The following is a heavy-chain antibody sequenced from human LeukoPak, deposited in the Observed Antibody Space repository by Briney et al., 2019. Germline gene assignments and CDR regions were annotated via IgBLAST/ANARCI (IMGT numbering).Heavy chain of an antibody. J-gene: IGHJ5*02. D-gene: IGHD2-2*01. Sequence: ASVKVSCKASGGTFSSYAISWVRQAPGQGLEWMGGIIPIFGTANYAQKFQGRVTITADKSTSTTYKELSSMRSEDTAVYYCASGYCSSTSCYWFDRWGQGTLVTVSS. CDR3: ASGYCSSTSCYWFDR. V-gene: IGHV1-69*06. CDR1: GGTFSSYA. CDR2: IIPIFGTA.